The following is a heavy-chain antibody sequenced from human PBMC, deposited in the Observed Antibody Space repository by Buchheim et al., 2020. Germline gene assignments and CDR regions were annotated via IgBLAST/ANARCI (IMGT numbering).Heavy chain of an antibody. D-gene: IGHD1-1*01. Sequence: EVQLVESGGGLVRPGGSLRLSCVASNCEVILSKFWMSWVRQPPGKGLEWVANINADGTAKNYLDSVRGRFTISRDNAKNSVYLEIDSLRIEDTGVYYCLDGHYSDRWGQGTL. J-gene: IGHJ4*02. CDR3: LDGHYSDR. CDR1: NCEVILSKFW. V-gene: IGHV3-7*01. CDR2: INADGTAK.